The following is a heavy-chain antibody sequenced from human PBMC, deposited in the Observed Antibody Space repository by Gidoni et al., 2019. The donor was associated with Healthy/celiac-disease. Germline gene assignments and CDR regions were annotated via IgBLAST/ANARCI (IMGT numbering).Heavy chain of an antibody. CDR1: GFTFDDYA. Sequence: EVQLVESGGGLVQPGRSLRLSCAASGFTFDDYAMHWVRQAPGKGLEWVSGISWNSGSIGYADSVKGRFTISRDNAKNSLYLQMNSLRAEDTALYYCAKDLALGEYSSSSYCDYWGQGTLVTVSS. CDR2: ISWNSGSI. V-gene: IGHV3-9*01. J-gene: IGHJ4*02. D-gene: IGHD6-6*01. CDR3: AKDLALGEYSSSSYCDY.